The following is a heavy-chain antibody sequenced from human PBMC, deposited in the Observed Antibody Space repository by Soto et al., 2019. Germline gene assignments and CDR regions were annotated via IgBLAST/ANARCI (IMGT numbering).Heavy chain of an antibody. J-gene: IGHJ6*02. CDR3: ARDDEYSGNGMDV. CDR1: GFTFSNYG. Sequence: QVQLVESGGGVVQPGRSLRLSCAASGFTFSNYGMHWVRQAPGKGLEWVAVILNDGSNRYHADSVKDQFTISRENSKNMLYFQMNIMRAGETAVYYWARDDEYSGNGMDVWGQGTAVTVS. D-gene: IGHD2-15*01. CDR2: ILNDGSNR. V-gene: IGHV3-33*01.